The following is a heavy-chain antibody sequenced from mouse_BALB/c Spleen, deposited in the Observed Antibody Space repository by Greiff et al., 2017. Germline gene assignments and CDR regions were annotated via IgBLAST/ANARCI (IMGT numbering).Heavy chain of an antibody. CDR3: ARSRGPYGNYGDY. CDR1: GYTFTSYW. J-gene: IGHJ2*01. Sequence: QVQLQQSGAELAKPGASVKMSCKASGYTFTSYWMHWVKQRPGQGLEWIGMIDPSDSETHYNQMFKDKATLTVDKSSSTAYMQLSSLTSEDSAVYYCARSRGPYGNYGDYWGQGTTLTVSS. V-gene: IGHV1-52*01. D-gene: IGHD2-1*01. CDR2: IDPSDSET.